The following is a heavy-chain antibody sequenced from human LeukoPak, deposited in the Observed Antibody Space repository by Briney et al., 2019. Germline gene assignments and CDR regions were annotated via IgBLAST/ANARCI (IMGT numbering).Heavy chain of an antibody. Sequence: SETLSLTCAVYGGSFSGYYWSWIHQPPGKELEWIGEINHSGSTNYNPSLKSRVTISVDTSKNQFSLKLSSVTAADTAVYYCASGVLYYFDYWGQGTLVTVSS. J-gene: IGHJ4*02. CDR1: GGSFSGYY. CDR2: INHSGST. V-gene: IGHV4-34*01. CDR3: ASGVLYYFDY. D-gene: IGHD2-15*01.